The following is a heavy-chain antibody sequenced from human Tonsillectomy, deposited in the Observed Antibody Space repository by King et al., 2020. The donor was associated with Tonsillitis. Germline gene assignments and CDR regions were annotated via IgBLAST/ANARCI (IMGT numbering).Heavy chain of an antibody. Sequence: VQLVESGGGLVQPGRSLRLSCAASGFTFDDYAIHWVRQAPGKGLEWVSGISWNSGKIGYAYSVKGRFTISRDNAKNSLYLQMNSLRADDTALYYCAKASAYNYGDFDYWGQGILVTVSS. J-gene: IGHJ4*02. V-gene: IGHV3-9*01. D-gene: IGHD5-18*01. CDR3: AKASAYNYGDFDY. CDR1: GFTFDDYA. CDR2: ISWNSGKI.